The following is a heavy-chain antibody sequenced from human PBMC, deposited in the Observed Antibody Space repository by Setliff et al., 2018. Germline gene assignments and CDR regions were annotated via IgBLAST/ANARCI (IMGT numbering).Heavy chain of an antibody. J-gene: IGHJ4*02. CDR3: ARDQVGASDY. D-gene: IGHD1-26*01. CDR1: GYAFTDYC. CDR2: IDPKSGRT. V-gene: IGHV1-2*02. Sequence: ASVKVSCKFSGYAFTDYCIHWIRQAPGQGLEWVGWIDPKSGRTKYAVKFQGRVTMTRDTSISTAYMELSRLRSDDTAVYYCARDQVGASDYWGQGTLVTVSS.